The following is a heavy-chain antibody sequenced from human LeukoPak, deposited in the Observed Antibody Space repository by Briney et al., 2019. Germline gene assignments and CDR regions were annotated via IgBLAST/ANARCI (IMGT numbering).Heavy chain of an antibody. J-gene: IGHJ4*02. Sequence: PSETLSLTCTVSGGSISSSSYYWGWIRQPPGKGLEWIGSIYYSGSTYYNPSLKSRVTISVDTSKNQFSLKLSSVTAADTAVYYCARDRYSSSWPGRGAYWGQGTLVTVSS. CDR1: GGSISSSSYY. CDR3: ARDRYSSSWPGRGAY. D-gene: IGHD6-13*01. V-gene: IGHV4-39*07. CDR2: IYYSGST.